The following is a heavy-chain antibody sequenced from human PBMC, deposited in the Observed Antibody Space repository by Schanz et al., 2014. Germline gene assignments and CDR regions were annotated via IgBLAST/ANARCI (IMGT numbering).Heavy chain of an antibody. V-gene: IGHV3-21*01. D-gene: IGHD5-12*01. CDR2: INSRSNFI. CDR3: AGAVATIRADSFDI. J-gene: IGHJ3*02. CDR1: GFIVSSTY. Sequence: EVQLVESGGDLVQPGGSQRLSCAASGFIVSSTYMTWVRQAPGKGLEWVSSINSRSNFIYYADSVKGRFTISRDNAKNSLYLQMNSLRAEDTAVYYCAGAVATIRADSFDIWGQGTMVAVSS.